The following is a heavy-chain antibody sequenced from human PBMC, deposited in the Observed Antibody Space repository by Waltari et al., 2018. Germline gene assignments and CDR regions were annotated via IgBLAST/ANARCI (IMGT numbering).Heavy chain of an antibody. Sequence: QVQLRESGPGLVRSSETLSLTCTVSGHSVNNDFYWAWIPQSPGGGLVWSASIYHTGSSHDNSSLKSRVSISTDMSTKQFFLTLTHLTAADTAVYYCAEEGNTTAGLFDSWGQGTLVTVSS. CDR1: GHSVNNDFY. CDR3: AEEGNTTAGLFDS. D-gene: IGHD6-25*01. V-gene: IGHV4-38-2*02. CDR2: IYHTGSS. J-gene: IGHJ4*02.